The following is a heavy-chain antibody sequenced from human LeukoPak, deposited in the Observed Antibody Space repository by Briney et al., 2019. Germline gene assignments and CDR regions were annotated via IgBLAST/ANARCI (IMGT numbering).Heavy chain of an antibody. Sequence: ASVKVSCKASGYTFTSYYMHWVRQAPGQGLEWMGIINPSGGSTSYAQKFQGRVTMTSDTSTSTVYMELSSLRSEDTAVYYCLVLEYCSGGSCPPNALDIWGQGTMVTVSS. D-gene: IGHD2-15*01. CDR2: INPSGGST. V-gene: IGHV1-46*01. CDR1: GYTFTSYY. J-gene: IGHJ3*02. CDR3: LVLEYCSGGSCPPNALDI.